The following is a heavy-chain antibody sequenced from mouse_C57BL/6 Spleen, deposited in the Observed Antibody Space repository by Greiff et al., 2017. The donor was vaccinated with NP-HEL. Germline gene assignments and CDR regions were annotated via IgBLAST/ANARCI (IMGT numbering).Heavy chain of an antibody. CDR2: LNPSNGVT. D-gene: IGHD1-1*01. Sequence: QVQLQQSGTELVKPGASVKLSCKASGSTFTSYWMHWVKRRPGQGLEWIGNLNPSNGVTNYNEKFKSKATRTVDKSSSTAYMQLSSLTSEDSAVYYCARGRGITTVVARAMDYWGQGTSVTVSS. CDR1: GSTFTSYW. V-gene: IGHV1-53*01. J-gene: IGHJ4*01. CDR3: ARGRGITTVVARAMDY.